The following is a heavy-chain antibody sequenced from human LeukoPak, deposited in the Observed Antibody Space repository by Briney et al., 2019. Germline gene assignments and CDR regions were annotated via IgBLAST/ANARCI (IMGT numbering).Heavy chain of an antibody. CDR1: GFTFSSYA. D-gene: IGHD2-15*01. J-gene: IGHJ4*02. CDR2: ISYDGSNK. Sequence: GRSLRLSCAAPGFTFSSYAMHWVRQAPGKGLEWVAVISYDGSNKYYADSVKGRFTISRDNSKNTLYLQMNSLRAEDTAVYYCARSANRAAPAGYCSGGSCYAPFDYWGQGTLVTVSS. V-gene: IGHV3-30*04. CDR3: ARSANRAAPAGYCSGGSCYAPFDY.